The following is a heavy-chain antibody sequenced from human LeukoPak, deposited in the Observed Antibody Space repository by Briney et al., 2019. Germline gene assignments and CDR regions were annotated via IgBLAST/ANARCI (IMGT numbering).Heavy chain of an antibody. D-gene: IGHD1-7*01. CDR3: ARGGWNYVVDY. V-gene: IGHV4-59*08. J-gene: IGHJ4*02. CDR2: FYYSGGT. Sequence: PSETLSLTCTVSGGSISTYYWSWIRQPPGKGLEWIGYFYYSGGTNYNPSLKSRVTISVDTSKNQFSLKLTSVTAADTAVYYCARGGWNYVVDYWGQGTLVIVSS. CDR1: GGSISTYY.